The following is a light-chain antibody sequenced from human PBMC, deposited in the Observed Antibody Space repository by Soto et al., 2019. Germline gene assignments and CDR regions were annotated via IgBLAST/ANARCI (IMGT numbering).Light chain of an antibody. J-gene: IGLJ2*01. Sequence: QSVLTQPPSVSGAPGQRVTISCTGSSSNIGAGHDVHWYQQFPGTAPKVLIYANNNRTSGVPDRFSGSRSGTSASLAITGLQAEDEADYYCQSYDSSLSGVIFGGGTKVTVL. CDR2: ANN. CDR3: QSYDSSLSGVI. V-gene: IGLV1-40*01. CDR1: SSNIGAGHD.